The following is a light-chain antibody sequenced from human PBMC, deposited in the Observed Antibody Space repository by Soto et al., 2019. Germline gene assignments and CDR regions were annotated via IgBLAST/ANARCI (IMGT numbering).Light chain of an antibody. V-gene: IGKV1-39*01. CDR3: QQIYSTPLT. CDR1: QSISSD. Sequence: DIQMTQSPSSLSASVGDRVTITCRASQSISSDLNWYQQKPGEAPKLLIYAASSLQSGVPSRFSGCGAGTDCTLTISRLQPEDFATYYCQQIYSTPLTFGGGTKVEIK. J-gene: IGKJ4*01. CDR2: AAS.